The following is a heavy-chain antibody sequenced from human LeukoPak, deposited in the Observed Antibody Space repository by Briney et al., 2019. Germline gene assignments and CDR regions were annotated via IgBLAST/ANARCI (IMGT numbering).Heavy chain of an antibody. CDR2: INHSGGT. J-gene: IGHJ3*02. D-gene: IGHD3-10*01. CDR1: GGSFSGYY. CDR3: ARGRPDYYGSGSYLFAFDI. V-gene: IGHV4-34*01. Sequence: PSETLSLTCAVYGGSFSGYYWSWIRQPPGKGLEWIGEINHSGGTNYNPSLKSRVTISVDTSKNQFSLKLSSVTAADTAVYYCARGRPDYYGSGSYLFAFDIWGQGTMVTVSS.